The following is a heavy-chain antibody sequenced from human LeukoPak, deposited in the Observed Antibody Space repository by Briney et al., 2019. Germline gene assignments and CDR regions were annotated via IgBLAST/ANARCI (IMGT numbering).Heavy chain of an antibody. CDR3: ATDRGWRTSGYYLYYFEY. CDR2: ISSSSSYI. CDR1: GFTFSSYS. Sequence: GGSLRLSCAASGFTFSSYSMNWVRQAPGKGLEWVSSISSSSSYIYYADSVKGRFTISRGNTKNSLYLQMSSLRAEDTAVYYCATDRGWRTSGYYLYYFEYWGQGTLVTFSS. V-gene: IGHV3-21*01. D-gene: IGHD3-3*01. J-gene: IGHJ4*02.